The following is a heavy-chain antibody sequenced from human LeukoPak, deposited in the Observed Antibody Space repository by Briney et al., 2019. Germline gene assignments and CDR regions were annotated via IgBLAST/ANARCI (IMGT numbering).Heavy chain of an antibody. J-gene: IGHJ6*02. CDR1: GFSFTSYA. CDR2: ISYGGSEK. V-gene: IGHV3-30*04. D-gene: IGHD2-21*02. CDR3: ARPNCGGDCYFSGYGMDV. Sequence: GGSLRLSCAASGFSFTSYAMHWVRQAPGKGLEWVAVISYGGSEKYYADSVKGRFSISRDNSKNTLYLQINSLREEDTALYYCARPNCGGDCYFSGYGMDVWGQGTTVTVSS.